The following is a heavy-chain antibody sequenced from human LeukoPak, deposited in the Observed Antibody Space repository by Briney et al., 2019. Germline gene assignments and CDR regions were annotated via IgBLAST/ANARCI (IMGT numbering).Heavy chain of an antibody. V-gene: IGHV1-8*02. CDR3: ARDSSSSGDY. D-gene: IGHD6-6*01. CDR1: GYTFTGYY. J-gene: IGHJ4*02. CDR2: MNPNSGNT. Sequence: ASVKVSCKASGYTFTGYYMHWVRQAPGQGLEWMGWMNPNSGNTGYAQKFQGRVTMTRNTSISTAYMELSSLRSEDTAVYYCARDSSSSGDYWGQGTLVTVSS.